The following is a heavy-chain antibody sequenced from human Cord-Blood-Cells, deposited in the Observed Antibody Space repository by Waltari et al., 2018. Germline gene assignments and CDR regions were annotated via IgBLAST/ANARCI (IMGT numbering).Heavy chain of an antibody. CDR3: ARGASSSSKSQVDY. CDR1: GGSISSGGYY. D-gene: IGHD6-6*01. Sequence: QVQLQESGPGLVKPSQTLSLTCTVSGGSISSGGYYWSWIRQHPGKGLEGIGYIYYRGSTCFNPSLKSRVTIPVDTSKNQFSLKLSSVTAADTAVYYCARGASSSSKSQVDYWGQGTLVTVSS. J-gene: IGHJ4*02. V-gene: IGHV4-31*03. CDR2: IYYRGST.